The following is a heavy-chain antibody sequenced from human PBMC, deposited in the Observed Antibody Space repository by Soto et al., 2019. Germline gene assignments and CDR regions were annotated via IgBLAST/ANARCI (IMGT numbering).Heavy chain of an antibody. V-gene: IGHV3-7*03. CDR1: GFTFSGYW. Sequence: GGSLRLSCAASGFTFSGYWMSWVRQAPGKGLEWVANIKQDGSERYYVDSVRGRFTISRDNAKTSLYLQMNSLRADDTAVYYWAREKDWARDYWGQGTLVTVSS. CDR2: IKQDGSER. CDR3: AREKDWARDY. J-gene: IGHJ4*02. D-gene: IGHD3-9*01.